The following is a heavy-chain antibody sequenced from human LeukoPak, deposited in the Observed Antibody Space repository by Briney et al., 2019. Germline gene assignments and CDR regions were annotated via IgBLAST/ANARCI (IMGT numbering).Heavy chain of an antibody. D-gene: IGHD1-1*01. CDR1: GFTFSDYY. CDR3: AKLRDWMWFDP. J-gene: IGHJ5*02. V-gene: IGHV3-23*01. Sequence: GSLRLSCAASGFTFSDYYMSWIRQAPGKGLEWVSAISGSGGSTYYADSVKGRFTISRGNSKNTLYLQMNSLRAEDTAVYYCAKLRDWMWFDPWGQGTLVTVSS. CDR2: ISGSGGST.